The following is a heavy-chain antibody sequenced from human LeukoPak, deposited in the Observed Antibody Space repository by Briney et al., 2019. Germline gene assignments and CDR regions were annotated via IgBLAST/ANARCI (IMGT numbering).Heavy chain of an antibody. CDR3: TTPDYYDSSGYFYAFDI. J-gene: IGHJ3*02. Sequence: PGGSLRLSCAASGFTFSNAWMNWVRQAPGKGLEWVGRIKSKTDGGTTDYAAPVKGRFTISRDDSKNTPYLQMNSLKTEDTAVYYCTTPDYYDSSGYFYAFDIWGQGTMVTVSS. CDR1: GFTFSNAW. V-gene: IGHV3-15*07. CDR2: IKSKTDGGTT. D-gene: IGHD3-22*01.